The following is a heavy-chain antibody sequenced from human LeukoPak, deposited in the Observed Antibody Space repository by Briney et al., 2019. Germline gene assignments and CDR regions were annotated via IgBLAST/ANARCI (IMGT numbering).Heavy chain of an antibody. V-gene: IGHV5-51*01. J-gene: IGHJ1*01. Sequence: PGESLKISCRGSGYSFTNYWIGWVRQMPGKGLEWMGIIYPSDSDNRYSPSFQGQVTISADKSISTAYLQWSSLKASDTAMYYCARQAVPVAKYFQHWGQGTLVTVSS. CDR1: GYSFTNYW. CDR2: IYPSDSDN. CDR3: ARQAVPVAKYFQH. D-gene: IGHD2-2*01.